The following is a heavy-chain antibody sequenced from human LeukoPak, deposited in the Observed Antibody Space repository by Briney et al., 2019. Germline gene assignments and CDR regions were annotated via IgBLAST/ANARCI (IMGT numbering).Heavy chain of an antibody. J-gene: IGHJ4*02. Sequence: ASVKVSCKASGYTFTSYDINWVRQDTGQGLEWMGWMNPNSGNTGYAQKFQGRVTMTRNTSISTAYMELSSLRSEDTAVYYCARGDCSGGSCYDFDYWGQGTLVTVSS. CDR3: ARGDCSGGSCYDFDY. CDR1: GYTFTSYD. D-gene: IGHD2-15*01. CDR2: MNPNSGNT. V-gene: IGHV1-8*01.